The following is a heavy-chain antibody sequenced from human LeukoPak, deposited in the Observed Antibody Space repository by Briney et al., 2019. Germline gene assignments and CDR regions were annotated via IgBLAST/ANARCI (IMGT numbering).Heavy chain of an antibody. D-gene: IGHD2-2*01. J-gene: IGHJ4*02. CDR3: ARANRVPEGGFDY. V-gene: IGHV4-59*08. Sequence: SETLSLTCTVSGGSISSCYWSWIRQPPGKGLEWIGNIYYSGSTKYNPSLKSRVTISVDTSKNQFSLKLSSVTAADTAVYYCARANRVPEGGFDYWGQGTLVTVSS. CDR1: GGSISSCY. CDR2: IYYSGST.